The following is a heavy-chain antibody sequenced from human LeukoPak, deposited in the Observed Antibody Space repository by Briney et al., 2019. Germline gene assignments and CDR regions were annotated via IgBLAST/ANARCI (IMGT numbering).Heavy chain of an antibody. CDR3: ARERNNWFDP. CDR2: IYYSGST. CDR1: GGSISSHY. Sequence: PSETLSLTCTVSGGSISSHYWSWIRQPPGKGLEWTGYIYYSGSTNYNPSLKSRVTISVDTSKNQFSLKLSSVTAADTAVYYCARERNNWFDPWGQGTLVTVSS. V-gene: IGHV4-59*11. J-gene: IGHJ5*02.